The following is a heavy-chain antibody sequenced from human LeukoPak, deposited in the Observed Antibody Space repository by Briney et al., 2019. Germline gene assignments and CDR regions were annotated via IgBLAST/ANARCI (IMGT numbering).Heavy chain of an antibody. CDR3: AREKGCTNGVCYSRNWFDP. Sequence: GGSLRLSCAASGFTVSGNYMNWVRQAPGKGLEWVSIIYSGGSTYYADSVKGRFTISRDNSKNTLYLQMNSLRAEDTAVYYCAREKGCTNGVCYSRNWFDPWGQGTLVTVSS. CDR1: GFTVSGNY. CDR2: IYSGGST. D-gene: IGHD2-8*01. V-gene: IGHV3-53*01. J-gene: IGHJ5*02.